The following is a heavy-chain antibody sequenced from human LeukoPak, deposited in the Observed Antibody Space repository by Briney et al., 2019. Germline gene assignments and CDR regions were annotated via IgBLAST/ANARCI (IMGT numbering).Heavy chain of an antibody. CDR3: ATLCTNGVCYWFDP. D-gene: IGHD2-8*01. CDR2: FDPEDGET. Sequence: GASVKVSLKVSGYTLTELSMHWVRQAPGKGLEWMGGFDPEDGETIYAQKFQGRVTMTEDTSTDTAYMELSSLRSEDTAVYYCATLCTNGVCYWFDPWGQGTLVTVSS. CDR1: GYTLTELS. J-gene: IGHJ5*02. V-gene: IGHV1-24*01.